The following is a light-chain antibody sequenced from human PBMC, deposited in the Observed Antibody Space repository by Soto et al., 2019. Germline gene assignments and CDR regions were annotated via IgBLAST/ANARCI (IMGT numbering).Light chain of an antibody. CDR1: QSVSSYY. J-gene: IGKJ1*01. CDR3: QQCGSSPWT. V-gene: IGKV3-20*01. CDR2: AAS. Sequence: EILFTQSPGTLSLSPGERATISCRASQSVSSYYLAWYQQTPGQAPRLLIYAASSRDTGIPDRFSGGGSGTDFTLPISRLETEDFSVYFCQQCGSSPWTFGQGTKVDIK.